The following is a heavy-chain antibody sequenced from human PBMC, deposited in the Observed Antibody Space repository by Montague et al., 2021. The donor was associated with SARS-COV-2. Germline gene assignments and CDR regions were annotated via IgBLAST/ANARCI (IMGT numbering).Heavy chain of an antibody. CDR3: ARDRSGSWRISPGLAGLFATVVHSASGMDV. J-gene: IGHJ6*02. CDR1: GDSMTSGSHF. CDR2: IQTSGTS. Sequence: TLSLTCTVSGDSMTSGSHFWTWIRQPAGKGLEWIGHIQTSGTSNYNPSLRDRITLSINTSRNQCSLQLRSVTAADTAIYYCARDRSGSWRISPGLAGLFATVVHSASGMDVWGRGTTVIVS. V-gene: IGHV4-61*09. D-gene: IGHD3-10*01.